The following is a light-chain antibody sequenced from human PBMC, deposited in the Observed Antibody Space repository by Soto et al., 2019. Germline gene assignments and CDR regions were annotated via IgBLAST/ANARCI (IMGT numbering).Light chain of an antibody. CDR3: CSLAGGNIFRV. J-gene: IGLJ2*01. CDR2: DVS. V-gene: IGLV2-11*01. Sequence: QSALTQPRSVSGSPGQSVTISCTGTSSDVGGYNYVSWYQHHPGKAPKFIIFDVSSRPSGVPDRFSGSKSGNTAYLTSSGLQAEDEADYYCCSLAGGNIFRVFGGGTKLTVL. CDR1: SSDVGGYNY.